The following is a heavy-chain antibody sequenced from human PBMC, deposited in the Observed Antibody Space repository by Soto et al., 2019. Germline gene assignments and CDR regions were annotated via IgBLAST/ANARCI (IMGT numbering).Heavy chain of an antibody. Sequence: QVQLVESGGGVVQPGRSLRLSCAASGFTFSSYGMHWVRQAPGKGLEWVAVISYDGSNKYYADSVKGRFTISRDNSKNTLYLQMNSLRAEDTAVYYCVKVSPIQLWLFGYWGQGTLVTVSS. J-gene: IGHJ4*02. CDR3: VKVSPIQLWLFGY. V-gene: IGHV3-30*18. CDR2: ISYDGSNK. D-gene: IGHD5-18*01. CDR1: GFTFSSYG.